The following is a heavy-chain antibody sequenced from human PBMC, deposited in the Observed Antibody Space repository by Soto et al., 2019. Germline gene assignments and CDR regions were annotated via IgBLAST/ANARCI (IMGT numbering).Heavy chain of an antibody. CDR1: GGTFSSYA. J-gene: IGHJ6*02. Sequence: SVKVSCKASGGTFSSYAISWVRQAPGQGLEWMGGIIPIFGTANYAQKFQGRVTITADKSTSTAYMELSSLRSEDTAVYYCARSKGDIVVVPAASYGMDVWGQGTTVTVSS. CDR2: IIPIFGTA. D-gene: IGHD2-2*01. CDR3: ARSKGDIVVVPAASYGMDV. V-gene: IGHV1-69*06.